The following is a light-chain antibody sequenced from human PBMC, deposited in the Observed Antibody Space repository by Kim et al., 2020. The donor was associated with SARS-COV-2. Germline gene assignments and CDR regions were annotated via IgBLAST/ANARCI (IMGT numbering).Light chain of an antibody. CDR1: QSVGNS. J-gene: IGKJ4*01. CDR3: QQRYNWPLT. CDR2: ETS. V-gene: IGKV3-11*01. Sequence: LYTGERATLPCKASQSVGNSLAWFQQKPGQAPRLLIFETSNRAAGIPARFSGSGSGTAFTLTISSLEPEDFAVYYCQQRYNWPLTFGGGTKVDIK.